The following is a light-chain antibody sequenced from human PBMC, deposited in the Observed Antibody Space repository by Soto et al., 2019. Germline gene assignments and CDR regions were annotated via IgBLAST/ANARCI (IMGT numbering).Light chain of an antibody. V-gene: IGLV2-14*01. CDR1: SSDVVGYNY. Sequence: QSALNQPASVSWSPGQSITLSCTGTSSDVVGYNYVSWYQQHPGKAPKLMIYDVSNRPSGVSNRFSGSKSGNTASLTISGLQAEDEADYYCSSYTSSSTLLYVFGTGTKVTVL. CDR2: DVS. CDR3: SSYTSSSTLLYV. J-gene: IGLJ1*01.